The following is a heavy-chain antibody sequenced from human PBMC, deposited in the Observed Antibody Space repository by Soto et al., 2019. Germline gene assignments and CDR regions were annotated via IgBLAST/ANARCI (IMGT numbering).Heavy chain of an antibody. CDR3: PVTPTVTLFPLDY. CDR2: IIPILAIG. CDR1: VGTFSSYT. D-gene: IGHD4-4*01. J-gene: IGHJ4*02. Sequence: GASVKVSCKPSVGTFSSYTISWVRQTPGQRLEWMGRIIPILAIGSYAQKFQGRVTITADKPASTADMELSSLRSEGTSVYYCPVTPTVTLFPLDYWGERTLVTVSS. V-gene: IGHV1-69*02.